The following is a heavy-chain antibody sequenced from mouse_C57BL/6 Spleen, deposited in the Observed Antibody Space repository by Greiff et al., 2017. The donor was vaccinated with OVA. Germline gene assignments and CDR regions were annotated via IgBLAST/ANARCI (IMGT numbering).Heavy chain of an antibody. J-gene: IGHJ4*01. Sequence: VKLMESGPGLVQPSQSLSITCTVSGFSLTSYGVHWVRQSPGKGLEWLGVIWRGGSTDYNAAFMSRLSITKDNSKSQVFFKMNSLQADDTAIYYCAKRGTGTGAMDYWGQGTSVTVSS. CDR1: GFSLTSYG. V-gene: IGHV2-5*01. D-gene: IGHD4-1*01. CDR2: IWRGGST. CDR3: AKRGTGTGAMDY.